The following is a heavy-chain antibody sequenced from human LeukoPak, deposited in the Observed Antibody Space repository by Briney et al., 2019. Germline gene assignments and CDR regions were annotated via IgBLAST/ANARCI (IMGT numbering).Heavy chain of an antibody. Sequence: KPSEPLSLTCTVAGGSISSYYWSWIRPPPGKGLEWIGYIYNRGGSTNYNPSLKTRVTISVDTSKNQFSLKLRSVTAADTAVYYCARDRPGIAVAGDAFDIWGQGTMVTVSS. CDR3: ARDRPGIAVAGDAFDI. D-gene: IGHD6-19*01. J-gene: IGHJ3*02. CDR2: IYNRGGST. V-gene: IGHV4-59*01. CDR1: GGSISSYY.